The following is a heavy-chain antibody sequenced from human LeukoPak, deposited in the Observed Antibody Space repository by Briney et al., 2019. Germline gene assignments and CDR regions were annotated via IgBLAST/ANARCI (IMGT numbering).Heavy chain of an antibody. D-gene: IGHD1-26*01. CDR3: ASIRRALVVGANGEGNFDY. Sequence: KTSETLSLTCTVSGGSISSSSYYWGWIRQPPGKGLEWIVSIYYSGSTYYNPSLKSRVTISVDTSKNQFSLKLSSVTAADTAVYYCASIRRALVVGANGEGNFDYWGQGTLVTVSS. CDR1: GGSISSSSYY. V-gene: IGHV4-39*07. J-gene: IGHJ4*02. CDR2: IYYSGST.